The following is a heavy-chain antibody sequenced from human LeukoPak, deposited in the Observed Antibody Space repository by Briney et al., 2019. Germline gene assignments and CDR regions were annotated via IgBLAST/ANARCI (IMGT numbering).Heavy chain of an antibody. V-gene: IGHV3-30*18. CDR2: ISYDGSNK. D-gene: IGHD2-2*01. Sequence: GGSLRLSCAASGFTFSSYGMHWVRQAPGKGLEWVAVISYDGSNKYYTDSVKGRFTISRDNSKNTLSLQMNSLRAEDTAVYYCAKVNWCSATCADAWGQGTLVTVSS. CDR1: GFTFSSYG. CDR3: AKVNWCSATCADA. J-gene: IGHJ4*02.